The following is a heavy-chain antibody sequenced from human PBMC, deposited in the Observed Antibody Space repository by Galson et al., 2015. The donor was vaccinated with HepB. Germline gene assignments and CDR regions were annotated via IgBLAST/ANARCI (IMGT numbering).Heavy chain of an antibody. CDR3: ARVLYYYGSGSYYVNWFDP. CDR2: IIPIFGTA. CDR1: GGTFSSYA. D-gene: IGHD3-10*01. Sequence: SVKVSCKASGGTFSSYAISWVRQAPGQGLEWMGGIIPIFGTANYAQKFRGRVTITADESTSTAYMELSSLRSEDTAVYYCARVLYYYGSGSYYVNWFDPWGQGTLVTVSS. J-gene: IGHJ5*02. V-gene: IGHV1-69*13.